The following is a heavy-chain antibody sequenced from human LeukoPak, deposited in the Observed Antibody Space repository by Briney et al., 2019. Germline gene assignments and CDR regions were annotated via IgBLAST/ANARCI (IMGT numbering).Heavy chain of an antibody. V-gene: IGHV4-59*01. J-gene: IGHJ3*02. Sequence: PSETLSLTCTVSGGSISSYYWSWIRQPPGKGLEWIGYIYYSGSTNYNPSLKSRVTISVDTSKNQFSLKLSSVTAADTAVYYCARAGRGGATDDAFDIWGRGTMVTVSS. CDR1: GGSISSYY. D-gene: IGHD1-26*01. CDR2: IYYSGST. CDR3: ARAGRGGATDDAFDI.